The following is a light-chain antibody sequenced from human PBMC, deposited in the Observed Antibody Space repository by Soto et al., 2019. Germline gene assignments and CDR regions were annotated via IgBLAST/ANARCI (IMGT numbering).Light chain of an antibody. J-gene: IGKJ5*01. CDR3: QQSYTTPLT. V-gene: IGKV1-39*01. CDR1: QSIITN. CDR2: TAS. Sequence: DIQLTQSPSSLSASVGDRVALACRASQSIITNLNWYQQKPGSPPKLLIHTASTLQSGVPSRFSGSGSGTDFTLTITTLQPEDFATYYCQQSYTTPLTFGPGTRLEIK.